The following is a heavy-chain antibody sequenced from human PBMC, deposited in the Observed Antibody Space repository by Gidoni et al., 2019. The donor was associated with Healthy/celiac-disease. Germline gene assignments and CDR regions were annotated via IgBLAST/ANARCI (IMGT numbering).Heavy chain of an antibody. CDR2: ISWDGGST. J-gene: IGHJ4*02. CDR3: AKDRIVGATDSTFFDY. Sequence: EVQLVESGGVVVQPGGSLRLSCAASGFTFDDYTMHWVRQAPGKGLEWVSLISWDGGSTYYADSVKGRFTISRDNSKNSLYLQMNSLRTEDTALYYCAKDRIVGATDSTFFDYWGQGTLVTVSS. D-gene: IGHD1-26*01. V-gene: IGHV3-43*01. CDR1: GFTFDDYT.